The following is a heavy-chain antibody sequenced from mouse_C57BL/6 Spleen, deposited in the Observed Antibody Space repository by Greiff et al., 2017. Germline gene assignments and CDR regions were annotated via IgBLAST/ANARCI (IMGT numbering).Heavy chain of an antibody. D-gene: IGHD2-4*01. CDR1: GYTFTDYN. CDR3: AREDYDGWGFAY. CDR2: INPNNGGT. V-gene: IGHV1-18*01. J-gene: IGHJ3*01. Sequence: EVQLQQSGPELVKPGASVKIPCKASGYTFTDYNMDWVKQSHGKSLEWIGDINPNNGGTIYNQKFKGKATLTVDKSSSTAYMELRSLTSEDTAVYYCAREDYDGWGFAYWGQGTLVTVAA.